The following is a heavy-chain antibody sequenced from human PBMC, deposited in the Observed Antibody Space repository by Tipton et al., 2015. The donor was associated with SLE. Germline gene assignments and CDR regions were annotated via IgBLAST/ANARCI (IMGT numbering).Heavy chain of an antibody. Sequence: TLSLTCTVSGGSISSGSYYWSWIRQPAGKGLGWIGPIHTSGSTNYNPSLKSRVTISVDTSKNQFSLKVSSVTAADTAVYYCARGRLWLDYWGQGTLVTVS. J-gene: IGHJ4*02. CDR3: ARGRLWLDY. V-gene: IGHV4-61*02. CDR2: IHTSGST. CDR1: GGSISSGSYY. D-gene: IGHD3-10*01.